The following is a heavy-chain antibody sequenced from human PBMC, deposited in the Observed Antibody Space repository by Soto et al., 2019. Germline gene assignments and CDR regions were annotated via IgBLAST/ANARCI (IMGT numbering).Heavy chain of an antibody. CDR3: TTVLYYDILTGYYYYYYYGMDV. CDR2: IKSKTDGGTT. CDR1: GFTFSNAW. D-gene: IGHD3-9*01. Sequence: GGSLRLSCAASGFTFSNAWMSWVRQAPGKGLEWVGRIKSKTDGGTTDYAAPVKGRFTISRDDSKNTLYLQMNSLKTEDTAVYYCTTVLYYDILTGYYYYYYYGMDVWGQGTTVTVSS. V-gene: IGHV3-15*01. J-gene: IGHJ6*02.